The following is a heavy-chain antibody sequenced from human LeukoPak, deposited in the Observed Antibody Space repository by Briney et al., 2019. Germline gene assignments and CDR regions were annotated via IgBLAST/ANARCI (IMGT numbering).Heavy chain of an antibody. Sequence: GGSLRLSCAASGFTFSSYAMHWVRQAPGKGLEWVAVISYDGSNKYYADSVKGRFTISRDNSKNTLYLQMNSLRAEDTAVYYCARGHRIAARLGWFDPWGQGTLVTVSS. J-gene: IGHJ5*02. D-gene: IGHD6-6*01. CDR1: GFTFSSYA. V-gene: IGHV3-30*04. CDR2: ISYDGSNK. CDR3: ARGHRIAARLGWFDP.